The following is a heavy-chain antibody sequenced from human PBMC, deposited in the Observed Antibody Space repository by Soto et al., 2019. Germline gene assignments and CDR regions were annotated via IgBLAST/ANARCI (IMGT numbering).Heavy chain of an antibody. V-gene: IGHV3-7*01. CDR3: ATNDCSSTSCYPAYFDY. CDR2: IKQDGSEK. J-gene: IGHJ4*02. CDR1: GFTFSSYW. D-gene: IGHD2-2*01. Sequence: EVQLVEPGGGLVQPGGSLRLSCAASGFTFSSYWMSWVRQAPGKGLEWVANIKQDGSEKYYVDSVKGRFTISRDNAKNSLYLQMNSLRAEDTAVYYCATNDCSSTSCYPAYFDYWGQGTLVTVSS.